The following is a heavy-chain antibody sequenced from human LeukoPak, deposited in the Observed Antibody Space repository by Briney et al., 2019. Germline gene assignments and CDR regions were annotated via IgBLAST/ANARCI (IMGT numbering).Heavy chain of an antibody. D-gene: IGHD6-19*01. CDR3: ARGSSGWYSHLGY. V-gene: IGHV4-59*01. Sequence: SETLSLTCTVSGGSIDGYYWSWIRQSPGKGLEWIGYIYYTGSAFYNPSLKSRVIISLDTSKNQLSLNLRSVTAADTAVYYCARGSSGWYSHLGYWGQGTLVTVSS. J-gene: IGHJ4*02. CDR1: GGSIDGYY. CDR2: IYYTGSA.